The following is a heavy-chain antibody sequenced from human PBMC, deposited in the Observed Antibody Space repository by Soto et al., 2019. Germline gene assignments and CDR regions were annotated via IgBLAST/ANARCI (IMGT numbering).Heavy chain of an antibody. V-gene: IGHV3-23*01. Sequence: EVQLLESGGGLVQPGGSLRLSCAASGFTFSSYAMSWVRQAPGKGLEWVSAITGSGGSTYYADSVKGRFTISRDNSKNTLYLQLNSLRAEDTAVYSCAKDWIAVAGTFDYLGQGTLVTVSS. D-gene: IGHD6-19*01. J-gene: IGHJ4*02. CDR2: ITGSGGST. CDR3: AKDWIAVAGTFDY. CDR1: GFTFSSYA.